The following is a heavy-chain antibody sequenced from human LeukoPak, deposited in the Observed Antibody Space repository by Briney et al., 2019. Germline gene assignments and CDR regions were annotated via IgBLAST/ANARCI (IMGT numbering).Heavy chain of an antibody. D-gene: IGHD6-13*01. CDR1: GYSFTNYW. V-gene: IGHV5-51*01. Sequence: GESLKISCKGSGYSFTNYWIGWVRQMPGKGLKWMGIIYPGDSDARYSPSFQGQVTISADKSISTAYLQWSSLKASDTAMYYCARSASSSWSHFDYWGQGTLVTVSS. CDR2: IYPGDSDA. CDR3: ARSASSSWSHFDY. J-gene: IGHJ4*02.